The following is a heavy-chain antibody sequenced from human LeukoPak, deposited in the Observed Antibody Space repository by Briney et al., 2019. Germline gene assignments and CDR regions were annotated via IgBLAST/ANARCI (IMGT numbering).Heavy chain of an antibody. J-gene: IGHJ4*02. D-gene: IGHD4-23*01. CDR2: IYWDDDK. CDR1: EFSLSTSGVG. Sequence: SGPTLVKPTQTLTLTCTFSEFSLSTSGVGVGWIRQPPGKALEWLALIYWDDDKRYSPSLKSRLTITKDTSKNQVVLTMTNMDPVDTATYYCAAGGMTMVVTPDFYFDYWGQRTLVTVSS. V-gene: IGHV2-5*02. CDR3: AAGGMTMVVTPDFYFDY.